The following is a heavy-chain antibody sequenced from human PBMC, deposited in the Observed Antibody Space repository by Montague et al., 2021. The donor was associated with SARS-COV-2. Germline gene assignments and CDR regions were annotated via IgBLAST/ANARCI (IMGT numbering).Heavy chain of an antibody. CDR2: ISYVESNK. CDR1: GFTFSSYA. V-gene: IGHV3-30-3*01. D-gene: IGHD3-22*01. CDR3: ARDRRYYDSSVYPGVAYNWFDP. J-gene: IGHJ5*02. Sequence: SLRLSCAASGFTFSSYAMHWVRQAPGKGLEWVAVISYVESNKYYADSVKGRFTISRDNSKNTLYLQMNSLRAEDTAVYYCARDRRYYDSSVYPGVAYNWFDPWGQGTLVTVSS.